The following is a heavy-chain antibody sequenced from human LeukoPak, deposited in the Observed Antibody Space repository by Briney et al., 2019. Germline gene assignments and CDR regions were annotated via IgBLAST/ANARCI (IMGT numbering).Heavy chain of an antibody. CDR3: AKSSKDYYGSGSYYNVPFDY. J-gene: IGHJ4*02. D-gene: IGHD3-10*01. V-gene: IGHV3-30*18. Sequence: GGSLRLSCAASGFTFSSYGMHLVRQAPGKGLEWVAVISYDGSNKYYADSVKGRFTISRDNSKNTLYLQMNSLRAEDTAVYYCAKSSKDYYGSGSYYNVPFDYWGQGTLVTVSS. CDR2: ISYDGSNK. CDR1: GFTFSSYG.